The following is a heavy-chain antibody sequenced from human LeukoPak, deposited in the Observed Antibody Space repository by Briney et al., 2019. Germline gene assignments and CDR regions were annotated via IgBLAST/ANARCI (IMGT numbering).Heavy chain of an antibody. CDR3: ARTPSNSRGFDY. D-gene: IGHD6-13*01. Sequence: GESLDISFKGSGYSFTSYWIAWVRPMPGKGLECMGIIYPSDSDTRYSPFFKGQVTISADKSISTAYLQWSSLKASDTAMYYCARTPSNSRGFDYWGQGNLVPVSS. J-gene: IGHJ4*02. V-gene: IGHV5-51*01. CDR1: GYSFTSYW. CDR2: IYPSDSDT.